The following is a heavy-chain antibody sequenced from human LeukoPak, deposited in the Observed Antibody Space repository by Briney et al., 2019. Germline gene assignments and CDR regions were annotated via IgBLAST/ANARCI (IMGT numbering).Heavy chain of an antibody. J-gene: IGHJ5*02. CDR1: GGTVSSYT. D-gene: IGHD2-15*01. Sequence: ASVKVSCKASGGTVSSYTISWVRQAPGQGLEWMGRIIPVLGIAYYAQKFQGRVTITADKSTSTAYMELSSLRSEDTAVYYCARDECSGGSCYSGLWFDPWGQGTLVTVSS. V-gene: IGHV1-69*04. CDR3: ARDECSGGSCYSGLWFDP. CDR2: IIPVLGIA.